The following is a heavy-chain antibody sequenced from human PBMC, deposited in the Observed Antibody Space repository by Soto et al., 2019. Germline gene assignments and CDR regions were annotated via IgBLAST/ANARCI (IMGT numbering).Heavy chain of an antibody. CDR2: ISSSTSHT. CDR1: GFTFSDYY. Sequence: QVQLVESGGGLVKPGGSLRLSCAVSGFTFSDYYMTWIRQAPGKGLEWVSYISSSTSHTNYADSVKGRFTISRDNAKNAGFRQMNSLRAEDTAVYYCARGRGAAADYFDFWGQGTLVTVSS. D-gene: IGHD6-13*01. CDR3: ARGRGAAADYFDF. V-gene: IGHV3-11*05. J-gene: IGHJ4*02.